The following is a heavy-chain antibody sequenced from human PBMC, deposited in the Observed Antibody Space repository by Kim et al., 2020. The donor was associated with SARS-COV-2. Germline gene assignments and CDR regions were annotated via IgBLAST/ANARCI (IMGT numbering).Heavy chain of an antibody. Sequence: GGSLRLSCGASGFTFSSYAMSWVRQAPGKGLEWVSLISGGGGGTFYADSVKGRFTISRDNSKNTLYLEMNSLRGEDTAVYYCARNHGSQSSPMVAIDYWGQGTLVTVSS. D-gene: IGHD3-10*01. CDR1: GFTFSSYA. CDR3: ARNHGSQSSPMVAIDY. V-gene: IGHV3-23*01. CDR2: ISGGGGGT. J-gene: IGHJ4*02.